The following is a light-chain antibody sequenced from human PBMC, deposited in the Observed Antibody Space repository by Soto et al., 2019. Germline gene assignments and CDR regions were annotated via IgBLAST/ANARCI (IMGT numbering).Light chain of an antibody. CDR2: GAY. CDR1: QSVSSNY. V-gene: IGKV3-20*01. CDR3: ELFSCQPLT. J-gene: IGKJ4*01. Sequence: SAVTLSLSPAERATLSCRASQSVSSNYSRWYQKKPGQAPRFLIYGAYTGANGIPDRCSGSGCGTDFTLTSSRLEAEDFIVYCCELFSCQPLTFGGVTKVDI.